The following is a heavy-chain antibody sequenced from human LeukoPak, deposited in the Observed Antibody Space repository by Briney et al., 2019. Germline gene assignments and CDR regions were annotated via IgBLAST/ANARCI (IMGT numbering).Heavy chain of an antibody. D-gene: IGHD6-19*01. V-gene: IGHV1-24*01. Sequence: ASVKVSCKVSGYTLTELSMHWVRQAPGKGLEWMGGFDPEDGETIYAQKFQGRVTMTEDTSTDTAYMELSSLRSEDTAVYYCGSFSGWSQGRRVYWGQGTLVTVSS. CDR2: FDPEDGET. J-gene: IGHJ4*02. CDR3: GSFSGWSQGRRVY. CDR1: GYTLTELS.